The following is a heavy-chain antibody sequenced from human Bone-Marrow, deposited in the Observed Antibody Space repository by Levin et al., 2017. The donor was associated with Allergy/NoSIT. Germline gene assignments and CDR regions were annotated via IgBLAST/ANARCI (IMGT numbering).Heavy chain of an antibody. CDR1: GGSVSSITSY. CDR2: IYYTGNT. CDR3: ARDSNSGMDV. V-gene: IGHV4-61*01. D-gene: IGHD2-2*01. Sequence: SCIVSGGSVSSITSYWSWIRQPPGKGLEWIGYIYYTGNTNYNPSLKSRVTMSVDTSKNLFSLKLSSVIAADTAVYFCARDSNSGMDVWGRGTTVTVSS. J-gene: IGHJ6*02.